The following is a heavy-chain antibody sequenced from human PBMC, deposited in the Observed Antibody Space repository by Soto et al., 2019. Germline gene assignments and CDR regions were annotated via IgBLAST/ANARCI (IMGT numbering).Heavy chain of an antibody. CDR2: MSERSGPP. CDR3: AKAKDNTDYYWIFDL. J-gene: IGHJ2*01. D-gene: IGHD4-17*01. CDR1: GFNFRKFA. V-gene: IGHV3-23*01. Sequence: GGSLRLSCAASGFNFRKFAMSWVRQAPGKGLEWVSGMSERSGPPLYADSVKGRFTISRDNSKSTLYLEMNNLRPEDTAVYYCAKAKDNTDYYWIFDLWGRGTPVTVSS.